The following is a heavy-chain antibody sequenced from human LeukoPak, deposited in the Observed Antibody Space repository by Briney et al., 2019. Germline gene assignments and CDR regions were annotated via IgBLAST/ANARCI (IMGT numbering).Heavy chain of an antibody. CDR2: LYSGGDT. V-gene: IGHV3-66*01. D-gene: IGHD6-19*01. CDR3: ARGNSGYSSAWGRDFDW. J-gene: IGHJ4*02. Sequence: PGGSLRLSCAASGFTVSSKYMSWVRQAPGKGLEWVSVLYSGGDTYYADSVKGRFTISRDNSKNTVYLQMNSLRADDTAVYYCARGNSGYSSAWGRDFDWWGQGTLVTVSS. CDR1: GFTVSSKY.